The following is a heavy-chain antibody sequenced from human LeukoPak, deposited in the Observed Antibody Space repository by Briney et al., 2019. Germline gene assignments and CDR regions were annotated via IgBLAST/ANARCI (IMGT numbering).Heavy chain of an antibody. CDR3: AKPTRGSGSFLIDF. D-gene: IGHD1-26*01. CDR1: GFTFSSYG. V-gene: IGHV3-33*06. CDR2: IWNDGSDK. J-gene: IGHJ4*02. Sequence: GGSLRLSCAASGFTFSSYGMHWARQAPGKGVEWVAVIWNDGSDKYYADSVKGRFTISRDNSKNTLYLQMNSLRAEDTAVYYCAKPTRGSGSFLIDFWGQGTLVTVSS.